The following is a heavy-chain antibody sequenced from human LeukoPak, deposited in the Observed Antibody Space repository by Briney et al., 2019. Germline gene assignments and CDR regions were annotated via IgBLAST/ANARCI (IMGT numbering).Heavy chain of an antibody. J-gene: IGHJ5*02. D-gene: IGHD3-22*01. CDR2: IYCSGDT. V-gene: IGHV4-59*08. CDR3: ALHQTDSSGGGWFDP. Sequence: PSETLSLTCTVSGGSINHYYWSWIRVSPGKVLQWIGYIYCSGDTTYTPPLQRRIPMPVPTSKNQVPLKLSSVTAAHTAVYYCALHQTDSSGGGWFDPWGQGTLVTVSS. CDR1: GGSINHYY.